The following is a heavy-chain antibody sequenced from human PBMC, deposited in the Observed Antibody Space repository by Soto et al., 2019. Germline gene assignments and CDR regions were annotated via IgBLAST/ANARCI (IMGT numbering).Heavy chain of an antibody. CDR1: GFAFSNYA. Sequence: PGGSLRLSCAASGFAFSNYARNWVRQAPGKGLEWVSVISGSGGTTYYTDSVKGRFTISRDNSKNTLDLQMNNLRVEDTALYYCAILAGFGVPLALGDWGRGTLVTVSS. D-gene: IGHD3-3*01. J-gene: IGHJ4*02. CDR2: ISGSGGTT. CDR3: AILAGFGVPLALGD. V-gene: IGHV3-23*01.